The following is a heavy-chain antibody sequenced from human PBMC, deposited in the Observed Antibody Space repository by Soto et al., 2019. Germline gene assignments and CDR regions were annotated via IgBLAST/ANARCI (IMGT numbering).Heavy chain of an antibody. J-gene: IGHJ4*02. D-gene: IGHD4-17*01. CDR3: ARDSPIYGDYDLDY. Sequence: EVQLVESGGGLVKPGGSLRLSCAASGFTFSSYTMNWVRQAPGKGLEWVSSISSSSSYIYYADSVKDRFTISRDNAKNSQYLQMNSLRAKDTAVYYCARDSPIYGDYDLDYWGQGTLVTVSS. CDR2: ISSSSSYI. CDR1: GFTFSSYT. V-gene: IGHV3-21*01.